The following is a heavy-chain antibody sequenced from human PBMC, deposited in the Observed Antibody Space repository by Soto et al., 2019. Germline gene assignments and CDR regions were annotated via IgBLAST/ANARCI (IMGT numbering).Heavy chain of an antibody. D-gene: IGHD6-13*01. V-gene: IGHV4-39*01. Sequence: QSTTGTVPIPTSNSRSDYWRWIRQPPGKWLEWRGSVYYSGNTNYNPSLKSRVTISVDTSKSQFSLTLSSVTASDTAVFYCARQSQAASHLAYWAHGTLVP. J-gene: IGHJ4*01. CDR3: ARQSQAASHLAY. CDR1: IPTSNSRSDY. CDR2: VYYSGNT.